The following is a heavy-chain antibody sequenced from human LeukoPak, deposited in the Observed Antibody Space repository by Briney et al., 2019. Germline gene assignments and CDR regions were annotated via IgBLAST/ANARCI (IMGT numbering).Heavy chain of an antibody. CDR1: GYSFTSYW. CDR2: IYPGDSDT. CDR3: ARTFASYGGNYLDY. Sequence: GESLKISCKGSGYSFTSYWIGWVRQMPGKGLEWMGIIYPGDSDTIYSPSFQGQVTISADKPISTAYLQWSSLKASDTAIYYCARTFASYGGNYLDYWGQGTLVTVSS. V-gene: IGHV5-51*04. J-gene: IGHJ4*02. D-gene: IGHD4-23*01.